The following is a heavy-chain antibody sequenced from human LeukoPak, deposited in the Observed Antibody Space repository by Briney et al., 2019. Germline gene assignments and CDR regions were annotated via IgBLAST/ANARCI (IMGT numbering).Heavy chain of an antibody. V-gene: IGHV1-2*05. J-gene: IGHJ3*02. Sequence: ASVKVSCKASGYTFTGYYMHWVRQAPGQGLEWMGRINPNSGGTNYAQKIQGRVTMTRDTSISTAYMELSRLRSDDTGVYYCARAMAAPDAFDIWGQGTMVTVSS. CDR3: ARAMAAPDAFDI. CDR1: GYTFTGYY. D-gene: IGHD2-8*01. CDR2: INPNSGGT.